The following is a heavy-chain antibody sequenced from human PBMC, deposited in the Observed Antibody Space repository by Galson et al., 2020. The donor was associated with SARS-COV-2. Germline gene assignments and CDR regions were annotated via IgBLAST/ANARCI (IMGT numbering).Heavy chain of an antibody. J-gene: IGHJ4*02. CDR3: AGELISPWGVANDY. CDR1: GFTFSSYA. CDR2: ISYDGSNK. D-gene: IGHD3-16*01. Sequence: GGSLRLSCAASGFTFSSYAMHWVRQAPGKGLEWVAVISYDGSNKYYADSVKGRFTISRDNSKNTLYLQMNSLRAEDTAVYYCAGELISPWGVANDYWGQGTLVTVSS. V-gene: IGHV3-30*04.